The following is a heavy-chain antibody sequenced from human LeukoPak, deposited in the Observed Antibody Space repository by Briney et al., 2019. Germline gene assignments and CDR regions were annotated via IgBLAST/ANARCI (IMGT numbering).Heavy chain of an antibody. Sequence: SVKVSCKASGYTFTSYDINWVRQATGQGLEWMGWMNPNSGNTGYAQKFQGRVTMTRNTSISTAYMELSSLRSEDTAVYYCARGSYYDSSGYYLGLSYWGQGTLVTVSS. D-gene: IGHD3-22*01. J-gene: IGHJ4*02. CDR2: MNPNSGNT. CDR1: GYTFTSYD. CDR3: ARGSYYDSSGYYLGLSY. V-gene: IGHV1-8*01.